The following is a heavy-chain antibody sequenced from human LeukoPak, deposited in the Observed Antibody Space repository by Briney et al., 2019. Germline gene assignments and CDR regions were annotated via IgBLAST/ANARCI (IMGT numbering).Heavy chain of an antibody. Sequence: RGESLKISCKGSGFPFTRYWIGWVRQMPGKGLEWMAIIYPGDSDTRYSPPFQGQVTISADKSISTAYLQWSSLKASDTAMYYCARAYNGYDFDYWGQGTLVTVSS. V-gene: IGHV5-51*01. D-gene: IGHD5-12*01. CDR3: ARAYNGYDFDY. CDR2: IYPGDSDT. J-gene: IGHJ4*02. CDR1: GFPFTRYW.